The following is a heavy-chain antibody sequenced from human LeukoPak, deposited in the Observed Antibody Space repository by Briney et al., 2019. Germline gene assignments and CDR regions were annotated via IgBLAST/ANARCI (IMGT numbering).Heavy chain of an antibody. CDR3: ARDVGYSYDFDYYYMDV. CDR1: GGSISSYY. J-gene: IGHJ6*03. V-gene: IGHV4-59*01. Sequence: SETLSLTCTVSGGSISSYYWSWIRQPPGKGLEWIGYIYYSGSTNYNPSLKNRVTISVDTSKNQFSLKLSSVTAADTAVYYCARDVGYSYDFDYYYMDVWGKGTTVTVSS. D-gene: IGHD5-18*01. CDR2: IYYSGST.